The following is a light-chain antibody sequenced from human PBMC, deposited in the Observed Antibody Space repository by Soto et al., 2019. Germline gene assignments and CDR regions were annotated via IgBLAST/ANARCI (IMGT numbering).Light chain of an antibody. Sequence: DIVLTQSPGTLSLAQGERASLSCRASQSLSGYLAWYQQRPGQAPRLLIYTTSNRATDIPDRFSGSGSGTDFTLTISRLEPEDFAVYYCQQYGSSPWTFGQGTKVEIK. J-gene: IGKJ1*01. CDR2: TTS. CDR3: QQYGSSPWT. V-gene: IGKV3-20*01. CDR1: QSLSGY.